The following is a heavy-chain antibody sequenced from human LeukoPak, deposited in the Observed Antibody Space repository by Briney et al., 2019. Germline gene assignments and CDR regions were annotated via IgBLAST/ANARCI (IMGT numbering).Heavy chain of an antibody. CDR2: INPNSGGT. D-gene: IGHD1-26*01. CDR3: ARGDGSYLL. CDR1: GYTFTGYY. V-gene: IGHV1-2*02. J-gene: IGHJ4*02. Sequence: ASVNVSCKASGYTFTGYYIHWVRQAPGQGLEWMGWINPNSGGTNYGQNFQGRVIMTRDTSISTAYMELSSLRSDDTAVYYCARGDGSYLLWGQGTLVTVSS.